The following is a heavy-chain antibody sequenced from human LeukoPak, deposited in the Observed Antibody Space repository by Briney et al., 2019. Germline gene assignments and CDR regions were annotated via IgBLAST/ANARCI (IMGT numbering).Heavy chain of an antibody. J-gene: IGHJ4*02. D-gene: IGHD5-24*01. CDR2: IYYSGST. V-gene: IGHV4-30-4*01. CDR1: GGSISSGDYY. Sequence: PSQTLSLTCTVSGGSISSGDYYWCWIRQPPGKGLEWIGYIYYSGSTYYNPSLKSRVTISVDTSKNQFSLKLSSVTAADTAVYYCARVEMATITFDYWGQGTLVTVSS. CDR3: ARVEMATITFDY.